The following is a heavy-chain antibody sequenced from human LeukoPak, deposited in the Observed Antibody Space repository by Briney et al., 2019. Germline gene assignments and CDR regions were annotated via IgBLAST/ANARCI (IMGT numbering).Heavy chain of an antibody. CDR1: GGSISSYY. D-gene: IGHD3-22*01. CDR2: IYYSGST. Sequence: SETLSLTCTVSGGSISSYYWSWLRQPPGKGLEWIGYIYYSGSTNYNPSLKSRVTISVDTSENQFSLKLSSVTAADTAVYYCACITMIVVAPDAFDTWGQGTMVTVSS. J-gene: IGHJ3*02. CDR3: ACITMIVVAPDAFDT. V-gene: IGHV4-59*08.